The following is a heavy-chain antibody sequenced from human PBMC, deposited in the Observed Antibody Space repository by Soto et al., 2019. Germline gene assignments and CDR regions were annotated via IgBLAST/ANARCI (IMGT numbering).Heavy chain of an antibody. Sequence: EVQLLESGGNSVQPGGSLRLSCAASGFTFRNYAMTWVRQAPGRGLEWVSLTSGSADSTFYADSLKGRFTISRDNSKSTLYLQVNSLRAEDSAIYYCARVYSSGWYLGYYFDYWGQGTLVTVSS. CDR2: TSGSADST. CDR3: ARVYSSGWYLGYYFDY. V-gene: IGHV3-23*01. D-gene: IGHD6-19*01. J-gene: IGHJ4*02. CDR1: GFTFRNYA.